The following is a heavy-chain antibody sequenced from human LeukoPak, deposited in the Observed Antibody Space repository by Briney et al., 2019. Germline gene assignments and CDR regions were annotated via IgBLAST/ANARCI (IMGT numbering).Heavy chain of an antibody. CDR2: IYYSGST. Sequence: SETLSLTCTVSGGSISSYYWSWIRQPPGKGLEWIGYIYYSGSTNYNPSLKSRVTISVDTSKNQFSLKLCSVTAADTAVYYCARVYYYDSSGYSTPYYFDYWGQGTLVTVSS. V-gene: IGHV4-59*01. D-gene: IGHD3-22*01. CDR3: ARVYYYDSSGYSTPYYFDY. CDR1: GGSISSYY. J-gene: IGHJ4*02.